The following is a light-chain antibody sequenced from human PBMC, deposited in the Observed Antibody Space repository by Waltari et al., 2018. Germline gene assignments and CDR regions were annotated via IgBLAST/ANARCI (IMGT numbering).Light chain of an antibody. CDR3: AAWDDSLNAVV. CDR2: NDD. Sequence: QSVLTQPSSVSEAPRQRVTISCSGSSSNIGKNPVNWYQQLPGKAPNILIYNDDLLPSGVSGRFFGTKSGTSASLAISGLQSDDEADYYCAAWDDSLNAVVFGGGTKVTVL. V-gene: IGLV1-36*01. J-gene: IGLJ2*01. CDR1: SSNIGKNP.